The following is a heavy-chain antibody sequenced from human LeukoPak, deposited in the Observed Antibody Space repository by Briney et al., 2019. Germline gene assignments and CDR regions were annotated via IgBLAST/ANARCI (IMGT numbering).Heavy chain of an antibody. D-gene: IGHD1-26*01. J-gene: IGHJ6*03. V-gene: IGHV1-69*13. CDR2: IIPIFGTA. Sequence: SVKVSCKASGGTFSSYAISWVRQAPGQGLEWMGGIIPIFGTANYAQKFQGRVTITADESTSTAYMELSSLRSEDTAVYYCAAGGLLPYYYYYMDVWGKGTTVTISS. CDR3: AAGGLLPYYYYYMDV. CDR1: GGTFSSYA.